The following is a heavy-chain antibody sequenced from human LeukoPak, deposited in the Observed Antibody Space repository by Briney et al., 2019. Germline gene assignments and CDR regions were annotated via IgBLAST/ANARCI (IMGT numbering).Heavy chain of an antibody. CDR3: ARGPPPDFDY. Sequence: PSETLSLTCTVSGGSISSDSHYWGWIRQPPGKGLEWIGNIYYGGSPHYNPSLKSRVTISVGTSKNQFSLKLSSVTAADTAVYYCARGPPPDFDYWGQGTLVTVST. CDR1: GGSISSDSHY. V-gene: IGHV4-39*07. CDR2: IYYGGSP. J-gene: IGHJ4*02.